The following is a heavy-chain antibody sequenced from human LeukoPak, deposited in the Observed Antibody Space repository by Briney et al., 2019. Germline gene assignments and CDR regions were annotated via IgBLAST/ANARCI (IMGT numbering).Heavy chain of an antibody. CDR1: GFTYSHYG. J-gene: IGHJ4*02. D-gene: IGHD4-11*01. V-gene: IGHV3-33*06. CDR3: AKDAQRGFDYSNSLEY. Sequence: GGSLRLSCAASGFTYSHYGMHWVRQAPGKGLEWVAVIWSDATEKYYGDAVKGRFTIYRDNSRNTLYLQMNSLRVEDTAVYYCAKDAQRGFDYSNSLEYWGQGTLVTVSS. CDR2: IWSDATEK.